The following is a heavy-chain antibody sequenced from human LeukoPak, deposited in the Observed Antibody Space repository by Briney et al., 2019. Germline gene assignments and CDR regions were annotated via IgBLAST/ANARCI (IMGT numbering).Heavy chain of an antibody. CDR1: GFTFSSHA. CDR2: INFNGGTT. CDR3: AKDCCGSGSFSDY. D-gene: IGHD1-26*01. V-gene: IGHV3-23*01. J-gene: IGHJ4*02. Sequence: GGSLTLSCAVSGFTFSSHAMNGVRQAPGREGEGVPRINFNGGTTYYVHSVKGRLTIYRDNSKKKLYMQMNGLTAEDTAIYYCAKDCCGSGSFSDYWGQGTLVTVS.